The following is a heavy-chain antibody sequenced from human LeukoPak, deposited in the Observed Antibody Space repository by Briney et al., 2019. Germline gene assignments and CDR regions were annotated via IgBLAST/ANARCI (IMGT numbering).Heavy chain of an antibody. D-gene: IGHD3-22*01. V-gene: IGHV1-8*03. Sequence: ASVKVSCKDSVYTFTSYDINWVRQATGQGLEWMGWMNPNSGNTGYAQKFQGRVTITRNTSISTAYMELSSLRSEDTAVYYCARGGYVDSSAYYYFDYWGQGTLVTVSS. CDR3: ARGGYVDSSAYYYFDY. CDR1: VYTFTSYD. J-gene: IGHJ4*02. CDR2: MNPNSGNT.